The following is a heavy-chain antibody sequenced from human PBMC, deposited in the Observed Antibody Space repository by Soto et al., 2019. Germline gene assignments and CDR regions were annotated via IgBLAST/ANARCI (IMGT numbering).Heavy chain of an antibody. CDR1: GFPFSDYY. Sequence: GGSLRLSCATSGFPFSDYYMSWIRQAPGKGLEWLSHISPKSAYRNYADSVKGRFTISRDNTKSSLFLQMNSLGVEDTAVYYCTRGGGGGLFEHWGQGVLVTVSS. CDR2: ISPKSAYR. V-gene: IGHV3-11*06. D-gene: IGHD2-21*01. CDR3: TRGGGGGLFEH. J-gene: IGHJ4*02.